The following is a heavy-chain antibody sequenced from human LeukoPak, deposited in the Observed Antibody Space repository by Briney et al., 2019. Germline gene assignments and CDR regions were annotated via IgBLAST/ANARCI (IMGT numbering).Heavy chain of an antibody. J-gene: IGHJ6*03. CDR2: IYTSGST. V-gene: IGHV4-4*07. Sequence: PSETLSLTCTVSGGSISSYYWSWIRQPAGKGLEWIGRIYTSGSTNYNPSLKSRVTMSVDTSKNQFSLKLSSVTAADTAVYYCASLYPQLLLDRPTAHRGYYYYYMDVWGKGTTVTVSS. D-gene: IGHD2-2*01. CDR1: GGSISSYY. CDR3: ASLYPQLLLDRPTAHRGYYYYYMDV.